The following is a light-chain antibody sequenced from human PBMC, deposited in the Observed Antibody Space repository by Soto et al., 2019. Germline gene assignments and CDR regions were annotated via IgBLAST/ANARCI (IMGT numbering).Light chain of an antibody. CDR2: AAS. J-gene: IGKJ3*01. CDR1: QSISSY. Sequence: DIQMTQSPSSLSASVGDRVTITCRASQSISSYLNWYQQKPGKAPKLLIYAASSLQSGVPSRFSGSGSGTDFTLTISSLQPEDFAPYYCQESYCTAIFTFGPGTKVDIK. V-gene: IGKV1-39*01. CDR3: QESYCTAIFT.